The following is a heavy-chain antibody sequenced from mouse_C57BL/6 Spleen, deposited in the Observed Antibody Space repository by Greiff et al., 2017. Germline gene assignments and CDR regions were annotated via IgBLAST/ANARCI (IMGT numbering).Heavy chain of an antibody. CDR1: GYTFTSYW. V-gene: IGHV1-50*01. D-gene: IGHD4-1*01. J-gene: IGHJ4*01. Sequence: QVQLQQPGAELVKPGASVKLSCKASGYTFTSYWMQWVKQRPGQGLEWIGVIDPSDGYPNYNQKFKGKAPLTVDTSSSTAYMQLSSLTSEDSACYYCANGTGKVYYAMDYWGQGTSVTVSS. CDR2: IDPSDGYP. CDR3: ANGTGKVYYAMDY.